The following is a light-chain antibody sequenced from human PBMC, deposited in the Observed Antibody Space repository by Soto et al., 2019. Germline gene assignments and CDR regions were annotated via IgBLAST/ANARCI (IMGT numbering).Light chain of an antibody. V-gene: IGLV4-69*01. CDR1: SGHSRYA. J-gene: IGLJ2*01. CDR2: LSSDGSH. CDR3: QTWDTGIHVV. Sequence: QPVLTQSPSASASLGASVKLTCTLSSGHSRYAIAWHQQQPQKGPRYLMNLSSDGSHIKGDGIPDRFSGSSSGAERYLTISSLQSEDEADYYCQTWDTGIHVVFGGGTKVTVL.